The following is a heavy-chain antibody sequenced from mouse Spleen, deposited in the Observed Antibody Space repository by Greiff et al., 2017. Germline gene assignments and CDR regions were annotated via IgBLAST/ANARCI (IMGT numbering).Heavy chain of an antibody. J-gene: IGHJ3*01. V-gene: IGHV10-1*01. CDR3: VRHGQLRPFAY. D-gene: IGHD3-2*02. Sequence: EVQGVESGGGLVQPKGSLKLSCAASGFSFNTYAMNWVRQAPGKGLEWVARIRSKSNNYATYYADSVKDRFTISRDDSESMLYLQMNNLKTEDTAMYYCVRHGQLRPFAYWGQGTLVTVSA. CDR2: IRSKSNNYAT. CDR1: GFSFNTYA.